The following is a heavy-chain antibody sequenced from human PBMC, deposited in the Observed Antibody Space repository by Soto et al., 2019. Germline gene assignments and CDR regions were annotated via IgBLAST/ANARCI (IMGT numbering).Heavy chain of an antibody. J-gene: IGHJ4*02. D-gene: IGHD1-1*01. V-gene: IGHV2-5*02. CDR3: VHDDLAQQGFDY. CDR1: GFSLSTSGVG. Sequence: QITLKESGPTLVKPTQTLTLTCTFSGFSLSTSGVGVGWVRQPPGKALEWLALIYWDDDKRYSPSLKSRLTITQDPPKNQVGLTMTHMDPVETATYFRVHDDLAQQGFDYWGQGTLVTVSP. CDR2: IYWDDDK.